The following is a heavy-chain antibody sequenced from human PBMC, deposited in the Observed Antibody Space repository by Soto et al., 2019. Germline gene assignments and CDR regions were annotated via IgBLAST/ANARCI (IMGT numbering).Heavy chain of an antibody. D-gene: IGHD2-15*01. Sequence: QVQLVQSGAEVKKPGSSVKVSCKASGGTFSSYTISWVRQAPGQGLEWMGRIIPILGIANYAQKFQGRVTITADKSTRTAYMELRSLRSQDTAVYYCARRRGFSGGSCFGNWFDRWGQGILVTCSS. V-gene: IGHV1-69*02. J-gene: IGHJ5*02. CDR3: ARRRGFSGGSCFGNWFDR. CDR1: GGTFSSYT. CDR2: IIPILGIA.